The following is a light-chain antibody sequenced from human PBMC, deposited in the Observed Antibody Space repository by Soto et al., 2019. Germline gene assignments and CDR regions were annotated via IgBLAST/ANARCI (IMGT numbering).Light chain of an antibody. Sequence: QSALTQPASGSGSPGQSITISCTRTSSDVGGYNYVSWYQQHPGKAPKLMIYDVSNRPSGVSNRFSGSKSGNTASLTISGLQAEDEADYYCSSYTSSSTQVFGTGTKVTVL. CDR1: SSDVGGYNY. V-gene: IGLV2-14*01. J-gene: IGLJ1*01. CDR3: SSYTSSSTQV. CDR2: DVS.